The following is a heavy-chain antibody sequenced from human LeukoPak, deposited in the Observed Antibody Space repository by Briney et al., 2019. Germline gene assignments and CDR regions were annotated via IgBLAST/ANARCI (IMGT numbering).Heavy chain of an antibody. J-gene: IGHJ3*02. V-gene: IGHV4-34*01. D-gene: IGHD2-21*02. CDR2: INHSGST. CDR1: GGSISSYY. CDR3: ASPVTASTRAFDI. Sequence: SETLSLTCTVSGGSISSYYWSWIRQPPGKGLEWIGEINHSGSTNYNPSLKSRVTISVDTSKNQFSLKLSSVTAADTAVYYCASPVTASTRAFDIWGQGTMVTVSS.